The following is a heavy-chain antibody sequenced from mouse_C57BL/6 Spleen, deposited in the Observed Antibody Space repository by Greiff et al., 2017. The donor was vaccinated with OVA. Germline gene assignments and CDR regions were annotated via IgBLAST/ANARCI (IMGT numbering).Heavy chain of an antibody. CDR1: GYTFTSYW. V-gene: IGHV1-53*01. Sequence: QVQLQQPGTELVKPGASVKLSCKASGYTFTSYWMHWVKQRPGQGLEWIGNINPSNGGTNYNEKFKSKATLTVDKSSSTAYMQLSSLTSEDTAVYYCAKEGLRQGPYYFDYWGQGTTLTVSS. D-gene: IGHD2-2*01. J-gene: IGHJ2*01. CDR2: INPSNGGT. CDR3: AKEGLRQGPYYFDY.